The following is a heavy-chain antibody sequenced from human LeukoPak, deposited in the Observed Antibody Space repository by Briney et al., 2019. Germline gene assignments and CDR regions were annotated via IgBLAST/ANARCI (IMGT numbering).Heavy chain of an antibody. CDR3: AKERFGERPFDY. CDR1: GFTFDDYA. Sequence: GRSLRLSCAASGFTFDDYAMHWVRQAPGKGLEWVSGISWNSGSIGYADSVKGRFTISRDNAKNSLYLQMNSLRAEDTALYYCAKERFGERPFDYWGQGTLVTVSS. V-gene: IGHV3-9*01. J-gene: IGHJ4*02. D-gene: IGHD3-10*01. CDR2: ISWNSGSI.